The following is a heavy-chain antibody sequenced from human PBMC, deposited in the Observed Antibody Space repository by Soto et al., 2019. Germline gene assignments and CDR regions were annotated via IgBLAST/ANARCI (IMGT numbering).Heavy chain of an antibody. CDR2: IYYSGST. CDR3: ARVPNYDILTGYHTGMDV. Sequence: PSETLSLTCTVSGGSVSSGSYYWSWIRQPPGKGLEWIGYIYYSGSTNYNPSLKSRVTISVDTSKNQFSLKLSSVTAADTAVYYCARVPNYDILTGYHTGMDVWGQGTTVTVSS. J-gene: IGHJ6*02. CDR1: GGSVSSGSYY. V-gene: IGHV4-61*01. D-gene: IGHD3-9*01.